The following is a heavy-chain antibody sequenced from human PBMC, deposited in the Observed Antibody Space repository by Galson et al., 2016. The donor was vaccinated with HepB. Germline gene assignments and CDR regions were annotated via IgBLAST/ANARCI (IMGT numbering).Heavy chain of an antibody. Sequence: SLRLSCAVSGFTVSISYMAWVRQAPGKGLEWVSTIYSGGSTYYADSVKGRFTISRHNSKNTLYLQMNSLRPDDTAVYYCASQWFGEISDYFDYWGQGTLVTAAS. D-gene: IGHD3-10*01. CDR3: ASQWFGEISDYFDY. V-gene: IGHV3-53*04. CDR2: IYSGGST. CDR1: GFTVSISY. J-gene: IGHJ4*02.